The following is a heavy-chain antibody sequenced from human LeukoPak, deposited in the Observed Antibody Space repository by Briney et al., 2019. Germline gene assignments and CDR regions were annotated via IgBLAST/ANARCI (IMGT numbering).Heavy chain of an antibody. D-gene: IGHD1-26*01. CDR1: GFTFGSHW. CDR3: ARDSIEGATRFDF. V-gene: IGHV3-74*01. Sequence: GGSLRLSCAASGFTFGSHWMHWVRQAPGKRLVWVSRIKSDGSRTSYADSVKGRFTISRDNAKNTLYLQMNSLRAEDTAVYYCARDSIEGATRFDFWGQGTLATVSS. J-gene: IGHJ4*02. CDR2: IKSDGSRT.